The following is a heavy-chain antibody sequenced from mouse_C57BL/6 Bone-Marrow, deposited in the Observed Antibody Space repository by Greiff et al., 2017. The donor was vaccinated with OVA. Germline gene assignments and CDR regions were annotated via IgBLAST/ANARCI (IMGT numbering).Heavy chain of an antibody. Sequence: VQRVESGPGLVQPSQSLSITCTVSGFSLTSYGVHWVRQSPGKGLEWLGVIWSGGSTDYNAAFISRLSISKDNSKSQVFFKMNSLQADDTAIHYCARGGTPGAYWGQGTLVTVSA. J-gene: IGHJ3*01. CDR2: IWSGGST. D-gene: IGHD2-14*01. CDR3: ARGGTPGAY. CDR1: GFSLTSYG. V-gene: IGHV2-2*01.